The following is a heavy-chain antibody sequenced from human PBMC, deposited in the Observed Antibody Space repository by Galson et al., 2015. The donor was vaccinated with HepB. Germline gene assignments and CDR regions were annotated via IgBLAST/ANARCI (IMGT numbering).Heavy chain of an antibody. CDR1: GFTFSSYA. Sequence: SLRLSCAASGFTFSSYAMHWVRQAPGKGLEWVAVISYDGSNKYYADSVKGRFTISRDNSKNTLYLQMNSLRSEDTAVYYCARGYDSSGFDYWGQGTLVTVSS. V-gene: IGHV3-30*04. CDR3: ARGYDSSGFDY. CDR2: ISYDGSNK. J-gene: IGHJ4*02. D-gene: IGHD3-22*01.